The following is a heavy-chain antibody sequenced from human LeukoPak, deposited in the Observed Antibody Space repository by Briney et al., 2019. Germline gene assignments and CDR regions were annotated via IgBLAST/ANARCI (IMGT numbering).Heavy chain of an antibody. J-gene: IGHJ4*02. CDR3: AKDRHPSRLLAAAGTWYSDY. V-gene: IGHV3-21*01. CDR1: GFTFSSYS. D-gene: IGHD6-13*01. Sequence: PGGSLRLSCAASGFTFSSYSMNWVRQAPGKGLEWVSSISSSSSYIYYADSVKGRFTISRDNAKNSLYLQMNSLRAEDTAVYYCAKDRHPSRLLAAAGTWYSDYWGQGTLVTVFS. CDR2: ISSSSSYI.